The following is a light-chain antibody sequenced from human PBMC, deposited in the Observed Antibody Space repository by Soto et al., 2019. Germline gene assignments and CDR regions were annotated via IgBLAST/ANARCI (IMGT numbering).Light chain of an antibody. CDR2: GAS. J-gene: IGKJ5*01. CDR1: QTFSNSF. V-gene: IGKV3-20*01. Sequence: EIVLTQSPGTLSLSPGERATLSRRASQTFSNSFLSWFQQIPGQAPRLLIYGASMRATGIPDRFSGSGSGTDFTLTISRLEPEDFAVYYCQQCGSSSTFGQGTRLEI. CDR3: QQCGSSST.